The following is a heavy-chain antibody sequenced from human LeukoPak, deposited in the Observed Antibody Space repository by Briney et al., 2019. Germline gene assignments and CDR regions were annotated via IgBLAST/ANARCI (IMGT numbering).Heavy chain of an antibody. Sequence: SETLSLTCAVSGGSISSSHWWSWVRQPPVKGLEWIGGIHHSGSSNFDPSLKSRGTVSVDKSKNQFSLELTSVTAADTAVYYCAAKTTEPTHYFESWGQGILVTVSS. V-gene: IGHV4-4*02. D-gene: IGHD4-11*01. J-gene: IGHJ4*02. CDR1: GGSISSSHW. CDR2: IHHSGSS. CDR3: AAKTTEPTHYFES.